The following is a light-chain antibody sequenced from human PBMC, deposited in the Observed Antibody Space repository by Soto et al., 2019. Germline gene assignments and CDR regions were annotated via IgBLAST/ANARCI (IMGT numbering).Light chain of an antibody. Sequence: QAVVTQEPSLTVSPGGTVTLTCGSSTGAVTSSHYPYWFQQKPGQAPRALIYDTSNTHSWTPARFSGSLLGGKPALILSGAQPEDEADYYCSLSYSDVRVFGGGTKVTVL. CDR1: TGAVTSSHY. J-gene: IGLJ3*02. V-gene: IGLV7-46*01. CDR3: SLSYSDVRV. CDR2: DTS.